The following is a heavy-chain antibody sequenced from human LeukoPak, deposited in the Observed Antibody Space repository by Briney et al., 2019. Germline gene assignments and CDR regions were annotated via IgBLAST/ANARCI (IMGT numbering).Heavy chain of an antibody. CDR1: GFIFSSYG. CDR2: ILSDGSKD. J-gene: IGHJ4*02. D-gene: IGHD6-19*01. V-gene: IGHV3-33*06. Sequence: PGGSLRLSCAASGFIFSSYGMHWVRQAPGKGLEWVAVILSDGSKDFYADSVKGRFTISRDNSKNTLYLQMNSLRAEDTAVYYCAKRREAVAGDYFDYWGQGTLVTVSS. CDR3: AKRREAVAGDYFDY.